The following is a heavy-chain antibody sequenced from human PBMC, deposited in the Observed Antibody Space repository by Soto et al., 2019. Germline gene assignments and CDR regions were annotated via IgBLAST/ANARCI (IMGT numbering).Heavy chain of an antibody. J-gene: IGHJ4*02. CDR1: GFTFSSYA. D-gene: IGHD3-3*01. CDR2: ISYDGSNK. CDR3: ARGDFWSGLDY. Sequence: QVQLVESVGGVVQPGRSLRLSCAASGFTFSSYAMHWVRQAPGKGLEWVAVISYDGSNKYYADSVKGRFTISRDNSKNTLYLQMNSLRAEDTAMYYCARGDFWSGLDYWGQGTLVTVSS. V-gene: IGHV3-30-3*01.